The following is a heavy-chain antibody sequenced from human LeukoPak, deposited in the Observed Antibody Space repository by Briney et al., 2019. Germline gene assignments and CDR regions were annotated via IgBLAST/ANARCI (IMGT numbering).Heavy chain of an antibody. CDR1: GGTFSSYA. CDR2: IIPIFGTA. CDR3: ARGDPEMATTPYHFDY. Sequence: SVKVSCKASGGTFSSYAISWVRQAPGQGLEWMGGIIPIFGTANYAQKFQGRVTITADESTSTAYMELSSLRSEDTAVYYCARGDPEMATTPYHFDYWGQGTLVTVSS. J-gene: IGHJ4*02. D-gene: IGHD5-24*01. V-gene: IGHV1-69*13.